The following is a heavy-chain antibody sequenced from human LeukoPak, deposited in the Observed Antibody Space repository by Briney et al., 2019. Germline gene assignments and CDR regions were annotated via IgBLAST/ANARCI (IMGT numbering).Heavy chain of an antibody. CDR2: IDRDGRVQ. Sequence: PGGSLRLSCTASGFTTHYWLNGVRQSQGKGLEWVANIDRDGRVQHYVDSVEGRFTISRDSAKNSLDLQMHSLRAEDTAVYYCTGGSDKVLSGEYCYYMDVWGKGTTVTVSS. D-gene: IGHD2/OR15-2a*01. CDR3: TGGSDKVLSGEYCYYMDV. CDR1: GFTTHYW. V-gene: IGHV3-7*01. J-gene: IGHJ6*03.